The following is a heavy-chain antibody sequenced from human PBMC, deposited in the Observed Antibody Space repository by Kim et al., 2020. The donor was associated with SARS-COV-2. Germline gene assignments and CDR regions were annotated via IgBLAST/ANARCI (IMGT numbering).Heavy chain of an antibody. D-gene: IGHD1-26*01. CDR2: INSDGSST. CDR1: GFTFSSYW. V-gene: IGHV3-74*01. Sequence: GSLRLSCAASGFTFSSYWMHWVRQAPGKGLVWVSRINSDGSSTSYEDSVKGRFTISRDNAKNTLYLQMNSLGAEDTAVYYCARDGYIVGAHYYFDYWGQGTLVTVSS. J-gene: IGHJ4*02. CDR3: ARDGYIVGAHYYFDY.